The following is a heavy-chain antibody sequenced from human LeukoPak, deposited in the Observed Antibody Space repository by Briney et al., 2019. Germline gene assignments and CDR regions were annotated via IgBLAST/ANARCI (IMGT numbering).Heavy chain of an antibody. D-gene: IGHD3-3*02. CDR1: GFTVSSNY. V-gene: IGHV3-66*01. Sequence: PGRSLRLSCAASGFTVSSNYMSCVRQAPGKGLEWVSLIYSGGSTYYADSAKGRFTISRDNSKNTLYLQMNSLRAEDTAIYYCAREPKGTFGPEDYWGQGTLVTVSS. CDR3: AREPKGTFGPEDY. J-gene: IGHJ4*02. CDR2: IYSGGST.